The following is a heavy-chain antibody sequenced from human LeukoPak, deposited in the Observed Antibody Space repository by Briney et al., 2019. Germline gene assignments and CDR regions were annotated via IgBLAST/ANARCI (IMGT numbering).Heavy chain of an antibody. J-gene: IGHJ4*02. Sequence: PGGSLRLSCAASGFTFNSYGMSWVRQAPGKGLEWVSAISGGGVTTYYADSVKGRFTISRDNSKNTLYLQMNSLRAEDTAVYYCSKWKAIVLVPAARSPIDYWGQGTLVTVSS. CDR2: ISGGGVTT. CDR3: SKWKAIVLVPAARSPIDY. D-gene: IGHD2-2*01. CDR1: GFTFNSYG. V-gene: IGHV3-23*01.